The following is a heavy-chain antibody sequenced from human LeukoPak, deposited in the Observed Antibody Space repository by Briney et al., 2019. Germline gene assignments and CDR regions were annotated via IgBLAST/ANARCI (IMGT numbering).Heavy chain of an antibody. D-gene: IGHD3-3*01. CDR2: IYYSGST. Sequence: SETLSLTCTVSGGSISSRSYYWGWIRQPPGKGLEWIGRIYYSGSTYYNPSLKSRVTISVDTSKHHFSLKLSSVTAADTAVYYCASLPLRFLEWLYAFDIWGQGTMVTVSS. V-gene: IGHV4-39*02. CDR3: ASLPLRFLEWLYAFDI. J-gene: IGHJ3*02. CDR1: GGSISSRSYY.